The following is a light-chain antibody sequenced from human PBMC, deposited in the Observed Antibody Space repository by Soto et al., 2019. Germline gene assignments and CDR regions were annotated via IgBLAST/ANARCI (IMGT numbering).Light chain of an antibody. CDR2: GDS. CDR3: QQYGSSSYT. V-gene: IGKV3-20*01. J-gene: IGKJ2*01. Sequence: EIVLTQSPVTLSLSPGEGATLSCRTSQSFSSSYLAWYQQKPGQAPRLLIYGDSSRAAGIPDRFSGSGSGTDFTLTISSLEPEDFAVYYCQQYGSSSYTFGQGTKLEIK. CDR1: QSFSSSY.